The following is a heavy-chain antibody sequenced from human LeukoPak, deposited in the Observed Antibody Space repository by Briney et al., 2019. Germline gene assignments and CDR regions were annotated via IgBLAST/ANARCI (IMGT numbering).Heavy chain of an antibody. CDR2: IYTGDSDNSDA. CDR3: ARHAMRPQLADAFDI. CDR1: GYNFTIFY. D-gene: IGHD2-2*01. J-gene: IGHJ3*02. V-gene: IGHV5-51*01. Sequence: GESLKISCQASGYNFTIFYIAWVRQMPGKGLEWMGIIYTGDSDNSDARYSPSFLGQVTISLNKSISTTYLQWNSLKASDTAIYYCARHAMRPQLADAFDIWGQGTMVTVSS.